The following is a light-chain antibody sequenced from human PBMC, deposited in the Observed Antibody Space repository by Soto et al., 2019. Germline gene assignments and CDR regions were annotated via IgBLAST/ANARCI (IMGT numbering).Light chain of an antibody. CDR1: QSISTW. CDR2: DAS. CDR3: QQYNGYSGT. J-gene: IGKJ1*01. Sequence: IQMTQSPSTLSASVGDRVTITCRASQSISTWLAWYQQKPGKAPKLLIYDASSLESGVPSRFSGSGSGTEFTLTISSLRTDDFATYYCQQYNGYSGTFGQGTKVEIK. V-gene: IGKV1-5*01.